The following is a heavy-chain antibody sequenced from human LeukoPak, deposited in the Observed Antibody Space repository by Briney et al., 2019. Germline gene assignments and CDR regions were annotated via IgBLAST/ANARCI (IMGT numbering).Heavy chain of an antibody. CDR3: ARERLVLGGNFDY. D-gene: IGHD6-19*01. Sequence: PSQTLSLTCAISGDSVSSNSAAWSWVRQSPSRGLEWLGRTYYRSKWYDVYAISVKSRITINPDTSMNQFSLHLNSVSPEDTAVYFCARERLVLGGNFDYWGQGTLVTVSS. CDR1: GDSVSSNSAA. J-gene: IGHJ4*02. V-gene: IGHV6-1*01. CDR2: TYYRSKWYD.